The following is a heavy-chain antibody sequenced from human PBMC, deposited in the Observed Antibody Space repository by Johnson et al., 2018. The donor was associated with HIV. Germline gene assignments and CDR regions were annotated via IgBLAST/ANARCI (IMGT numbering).Heavy chain of an antibody. CDR1: GFTFDDYA. Sequence: VQLVESGGGVVRPGGSLRLSCAASGFTFDDYAMHWVRQVPGNGLEWVSLIRWDGAITRYVDSVKGRFTISRDNSRNSLYLQMKSLRAEDSALYYCARAEIYEGRVGDFAFDIWGRGTMVTVSS. CDR3: ARAEIYEGRVGDFAFDI. D-gene: IGHD3-10*01. CDR2: IRWDGAIT. V-gene: IGHV3-43D*03. J-gene: IGHJ3*02.